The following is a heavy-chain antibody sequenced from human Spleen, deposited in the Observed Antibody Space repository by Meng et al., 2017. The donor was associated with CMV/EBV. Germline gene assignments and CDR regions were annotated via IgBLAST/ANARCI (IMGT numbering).Heavy chain of an antibody. CDR2: IIPILGIA. Sequence: SVKVSCKASGGTFSSYAISWVRQAPGQGLEWMGGIIPILGIANYAQKFQGRVTITADKSTSTAYMELSSLRAEDTAVYYCARGSYIGRLEHDSGRMDVWGQGTTVTVSS. CDR3: ARGSYIGRLEHDSGRMDV. D-gene: IGHD1/OR15-1a*01. CDR1: GGTFSSYA. V-gene: IGHV1-69*10. J-gene: IGHJ6*02.